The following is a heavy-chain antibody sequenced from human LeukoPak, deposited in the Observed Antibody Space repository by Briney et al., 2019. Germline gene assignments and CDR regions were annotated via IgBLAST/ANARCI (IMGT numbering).Heavy chain of an antibody. CDR1: GFTFSSYA. D-gene: IGHD3-3*01. CDR2: IIGTGGST. J-gene: IGHJ4*02. V-gene: IGHV3-23*01. CDR3: SKPLLNYYIWRGPTGKDN. Sequence: GGSLRLSCAASGFTFSSYAMSWVRPAPGKGLEWVSPIIGTGGSTYYADSVKGRFTLSRANSKTTQNLQMNSLRAEDTAVYYCSKPLLNYYIWRGPTGKDNWGQGTLVTVSS.